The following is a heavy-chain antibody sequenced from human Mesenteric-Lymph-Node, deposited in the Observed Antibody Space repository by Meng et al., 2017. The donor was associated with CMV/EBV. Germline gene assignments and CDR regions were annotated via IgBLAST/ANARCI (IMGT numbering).Heavy chain of an antibody. CDR2: ISSSSTI. Sequence: GESLKISCAASGFTFSSYSMNWVRQAPGKGLEWVSYISSSSTIYYADSVKGRFTISRDNAKNSLYLQMNSLRAEDTAVYYCARGDVLRFLEWLYYYGMDVWGQGTTVTVSS. D-gene: IGHD3-3*01. V-gene: IGHV3-48*04. J-gene: IGHJ6*02. CDR1: GFTFSSYS. CDR3: ARGDVLRFLEWLYYYGMDV.